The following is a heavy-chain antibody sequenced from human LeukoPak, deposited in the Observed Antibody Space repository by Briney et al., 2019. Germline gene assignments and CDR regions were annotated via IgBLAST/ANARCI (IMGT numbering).Heavy chain of an antibody. V-gene: IGHV3-66*01. Sequence: GGSLRLSCAASGFTVSSNYMSWVRQAPGKGLEWVSVIYSGGSAYYADSVKGRFTISRDNAKNSLYLQMNSLRAEDTAVYYCARDRYYYDSSGVDFDYWGQGTLVTVSS. CDR2: IYSGGSA. D-gene: IGHD3-22*01. CDR3: ARDRYYYDSSGVDFDY. CDR1: GFTVSSNY. J-gene: IGHJ4*02.